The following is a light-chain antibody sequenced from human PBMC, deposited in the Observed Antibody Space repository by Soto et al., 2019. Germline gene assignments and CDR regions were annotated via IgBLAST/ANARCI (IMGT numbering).Light chain of an antibody. CDR1: QNINNY. CDR2: DAS. CDR3: QQYENLPT. Sequence: DIQMSQSPSSLSVSFGDRVTITCQASQNINNYLNWYQQKPGRAPKLLIYDASNLEAGVPSRFRGSGSGTDFTFTISRLQPEDIATYYCQQYENLPTFGQGTRLEI. J-gene: IGKJ5*01. V-gene: IGKV1-33*01.